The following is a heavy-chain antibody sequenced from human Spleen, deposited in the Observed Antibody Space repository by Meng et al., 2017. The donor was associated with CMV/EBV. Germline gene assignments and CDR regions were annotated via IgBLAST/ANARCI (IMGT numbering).Heavy chain of an antibody. J-gene: IGHJ6*02. CDR3: AKEACSTTSCYYNYYYGLDV. CDR2: IYSGGTST. CDR1: GFTFSSYV. Sequence: GESLKISCAASGFTFSSYVMSWVRQAPGKGPEWVSVIYSGGTSTHYADSVKGRFTISRDNSKNTLFLQMNSLRAEDTAVYCCAKEACSTTSCYYNYYYGLDVWGQGTTVTVSS. D-gene: IGHD2-2*01. V-gene: IGHV3-23*03.